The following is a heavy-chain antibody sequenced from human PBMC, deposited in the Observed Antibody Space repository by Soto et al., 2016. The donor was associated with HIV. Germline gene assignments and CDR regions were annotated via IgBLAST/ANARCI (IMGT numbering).Heavy chain of an antibody. J-gene: IGHJ1*01. Sequence: DVELVESGGGIIPPGGSLKVSCKASGLKFNSYWMSWVRQVPGKGLVWVSHISGDGTSIDYADSVKGRFIISRDNAKKTVYLQMNSLTVEDTATYYCVRGVKDESNSAGLFNYWGQGTLVTVSS. CDR1: GLKFNSYW. V-gene: IGHV3-74*01. CDR3: VRGVKDESNSAGLFNY. CDR2: ISGDGTSI. D-gene: IGHD3-10*01.